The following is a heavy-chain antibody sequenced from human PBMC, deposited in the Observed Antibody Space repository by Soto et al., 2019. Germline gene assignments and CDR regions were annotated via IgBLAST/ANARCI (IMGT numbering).Heavy chain of an antibody. J-gene: IGHJ6*03. Sequence: ASVKVSCKASGYTFTSYDINWVRQATGQGLEWMGWMSPNSGNTGYAQKFQGRVTMTRNTSISTAYMELSSLRSEDTAVYYCARALVYYDFWSGPNTNYYYYMDVWGKATTVTVSS. CDR2: MSPNSGNT. CDR1: GYTFTSYD. V-gene: IGHV1-8*01. D-gene: IGHD3-3*01. CDR3: ARALVYYDFWSGPNTNYYYYMDV.